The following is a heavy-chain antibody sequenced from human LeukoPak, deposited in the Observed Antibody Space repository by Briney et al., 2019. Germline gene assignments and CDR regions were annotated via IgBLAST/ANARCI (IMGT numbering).Heavy chain of an antibody. J-gene: IGHJ4*02. D-gene: IGHD3-9*01. CDR1: GFTFSNYA. CDR3: AKWGDYDVLTGYYVSDY. V-gene: IGHV3-23*01. Sequence: GASLRLSCAASGFTFSNYAMSWVRQAPGKGLEWVSAITGSRGNTYYADSVQGRFTITRDNSKNTVFLQMNSLRAEDTAVYYCAKWGDYDVLTGYYVSDYWGQGTLVTVSS. CDR2: ITGSRGNT.